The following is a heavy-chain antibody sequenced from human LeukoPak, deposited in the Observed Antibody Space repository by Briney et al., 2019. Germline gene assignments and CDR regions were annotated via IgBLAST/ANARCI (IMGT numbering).Heavy chain of an antibody. CDR2: MYNSGST. D-gene: IGHD4-17*01. V-gene: IGHV4-59*01. CDR3: ARGIESYGDYGY. Sequence: SVTLSLTCTVSGGSISGSYWSWIRQPPGKGLEWIAYMYNSGSTNYNPSLKSRVTISIDTSKNQFSLKLSSLTAADTAIYYCARGIESYGDYGYWGQGILVTVSS. J-gene: IGHJ4*02. CDR1: GGSISGSY.